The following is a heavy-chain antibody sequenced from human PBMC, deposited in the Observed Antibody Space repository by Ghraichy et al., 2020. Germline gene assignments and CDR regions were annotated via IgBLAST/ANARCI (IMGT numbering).Heavy chain of an antibody. D-gene: IGHD3-10*01. V-gene: IGHV3-21*01. CDR3: ARDTTGFGGRAFDM. J-gene: IGHJ3*02. CDR1: GFTFSSYS. CDR2: ISSSSSYI. Sequence: GGSLRLSCAASGFTFSSYSMNWVRQAPGKGLEWVSSISSSSSYIYYADSVKGRFTISRDNAKNSLYLQMNSLRAEDTAVYYCARDTTGFGGRAFDMWGQGTMVTVSS.